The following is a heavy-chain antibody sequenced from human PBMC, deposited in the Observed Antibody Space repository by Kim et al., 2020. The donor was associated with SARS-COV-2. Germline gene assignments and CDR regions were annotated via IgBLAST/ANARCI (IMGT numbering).Heavy chain of an antibody. J-gene: IGHJ6*02. Sequence: SETLSLTCAVYGGSFSGYYWSWIRQPPGKGLEWIGEINHSGSTNYNPSLKSRVTISVDTSKNQFSLKLSSVTAADTAVYYCARGHLWFGVYGMDVWGQGTTVTASS. CDR2: INHSGST. CDR3: ARGHLWFGVYGMDV. CDR1: GGSFSGYY. V-gene: IGHV4-34*01. D-gene: IGHD3-10*01.